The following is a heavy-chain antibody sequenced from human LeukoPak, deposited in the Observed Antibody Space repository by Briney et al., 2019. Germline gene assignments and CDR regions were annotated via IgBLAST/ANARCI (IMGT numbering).Heavy chain of an antibody. CDR1: GGSISSDY. V-gene: IGHV4-59*08. J-gene: IGHJ4*02. D-gene: IGHD5-24*01. Sequence: SETLSLTCTVSGGSISSDYWSWIRLPPGKGLERIGYIYYSGSTNYNPSLKSRVAMSVDTSKNQFSLKLSSVTAADTAVYYCPSPVDMYYFDYWRQGTLVTVSP. CDR2: IYYSGST. CDR3: PSPVDMYYFDY.